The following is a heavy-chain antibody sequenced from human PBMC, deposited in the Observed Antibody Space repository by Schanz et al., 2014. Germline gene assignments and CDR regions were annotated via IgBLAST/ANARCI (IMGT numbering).Heavy chain of an antibody. J-gene: IGHJ4*02. CDR1: GFIFSNYG. D-gene: IGHD2-2*01. V-gene: IGHV3-30*02. Sequence: QVQLVESGGGVVQPGGSLRLSCAASGFIFSNYGMHWVRQAPGKGLEWVAVIWSDGSGKYYADSVKGRFTISRDNSENTLYLHMNTLRSEDTAVYYCAKDSTHIDIVLVPTAIDYWGQGTLVTVSS. CDR2: IWSDGSGK. CDR3: AKDSTHIDIVLVPTAIDY.